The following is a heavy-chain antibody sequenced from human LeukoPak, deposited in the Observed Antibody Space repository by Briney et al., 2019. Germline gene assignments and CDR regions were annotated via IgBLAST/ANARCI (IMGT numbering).Heavy chain of an antibody. CDR2: INPSDGST. Sequence: ASVKVSCKASGYRFSSYYMHWVRQAPGQGLEWMGIINPSDGSTNYAQKFQGRVTMTRDTSITTAYMELSRLRSDDTAVYYCARGGGFSSYGSGTYRWSDQNWFDPWGQGTLVTVSS. V-gene: IGHV1-46*01. J-gene: IGHJ5*02. D-gene: IGHD3-10*01. CDR3: ARGGGFSSYGSGTYRWSDQNWFDP. CDR1: GYRFSSYY.